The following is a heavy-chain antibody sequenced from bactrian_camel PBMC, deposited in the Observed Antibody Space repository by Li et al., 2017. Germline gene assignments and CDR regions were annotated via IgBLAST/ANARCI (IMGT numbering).Heavy chain of an antibody. CDR2: IWTGGGST. J-gene: IGHJ4*01. Sequence: VQLVESGGGSVPAGGSLRLSCTASGYAYGSHCMGWFQRVPGKEREGVAVIWTGGGSTYYADSVKGRFTVSEDNAKNILYLQMNSLKPEDTAMYYCAADSRERGWCTLGAPLLYSGQGTQVTVS. CDR3: AADSRERGWCTLGAPLLY. D-gene: IGHD6*01. V-gene: IGHV3S1*01. CDR1: GYAYGSHC.